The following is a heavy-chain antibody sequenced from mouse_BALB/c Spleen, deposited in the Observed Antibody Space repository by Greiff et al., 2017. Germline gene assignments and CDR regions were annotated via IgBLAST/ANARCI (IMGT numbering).Heavy chain of an antibody. J-gene: IGHJ2*01. Sequence: EVNLVESGGGLVKPGGSLKLSCAASGFTFSSYAMSWVRQSPEKRLEWVASISSGGSTYYPDSVKGRFTISRDNARNILYLQMSSLRSEDTAMYYCARRGRAYFDYWGQGTTLTVSS. CDR1: GFTFSSYA. CDR3: ARRGRAYFDY. CDR2: ISSGGST. D-gene: IGHD3-1*01. V-gene: IGHV5-6-5*01.